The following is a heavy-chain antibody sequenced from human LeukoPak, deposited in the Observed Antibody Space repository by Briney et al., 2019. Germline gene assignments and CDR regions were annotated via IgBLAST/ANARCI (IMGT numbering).Heavy chain of an antibody. CDR3: ARDDYGDYQFDY. J-gene: IGHJ4*02. CDR2: INSVGSST. V-gene: IGHV3-74*01. Sequence: GGSLRLSCAASGFTFSSYWMHWVRQAPGKGLVWVSPINSVGSSTSYADSVKGRFTISRDNAKNTLYLQMNSLRAEDTAVYYCARDDYGDYQFDYWGQGTLVTVSS. D-gene: IGHD4-17*01. CDR1: GFTFSSYW.